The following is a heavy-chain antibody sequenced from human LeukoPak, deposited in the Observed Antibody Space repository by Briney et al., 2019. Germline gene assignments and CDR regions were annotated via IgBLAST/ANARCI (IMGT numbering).Heavy chain of an antibody. J-gene: IGHJ4*02. V-gene: IGHV3-73*01. Sequence: PGGSLRLSCAASGFTFSGSAMHWVRQASGKGLEWVGRIRSKANSYATAYAALVKGRFTISRDDSKNTAYLQMNSLKTEDTAVYYCTRLYSSSDYWGQGTLVTVSS. CDR1: GFTFSGSA. D-gene: IGHD6-13*01. CDR3: TRLYSSSDY. CDR2: IRSKANSYAT.